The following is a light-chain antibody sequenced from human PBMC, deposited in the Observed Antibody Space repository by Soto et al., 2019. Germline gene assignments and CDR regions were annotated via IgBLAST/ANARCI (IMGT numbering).Light chain of an antibody. CDR3: QSYDSSLSHWV. CDR1: SSNIGAGYD. Sequence: QAVVTQPPSVSGAPGQRVTISCTGSSSNIGAGYDVHWYQQLPGTAPKLLIYGNSNRPSGVPDRFSGSKSGTSASLAITGLQAEDEADYYCQSYDSSLSHWVFGGGTQLTVL. CDR2: GNS. J-gene: IGLJ3*02. V-gene: IGLV1-40*01.